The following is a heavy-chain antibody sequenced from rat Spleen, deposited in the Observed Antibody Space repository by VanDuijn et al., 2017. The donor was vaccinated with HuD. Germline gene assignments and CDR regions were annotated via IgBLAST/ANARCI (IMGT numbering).Heavy chain of an antibody. CDR2: ISNGGGNT. Sequence: EVQLVESGEGLVQPGRSMNLSCAASGFTFSNFYIAWVRQAPTKGLEWVASISNGGGNTYYRDSVKGRFTISRDNAKSTLYLQMDSLRSEDTATYYCARPDYSRFDYWGQGVMVTVSS. J-gene: IGHJ2*01. V-gene: IGHV5-25*01. CDR1: GFTFSNFY. CDR3: ARPDYSRFDY. D-gene: IGHD1-2*01.